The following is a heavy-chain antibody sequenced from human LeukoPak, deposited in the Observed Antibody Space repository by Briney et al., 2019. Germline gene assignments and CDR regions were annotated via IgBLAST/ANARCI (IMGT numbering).Heavy chain of an antibody. CDR1: GYTFTSYG. CDR2: ISAYNGNT. V-gene: IGHV1-18*01. CDR3: ARDQDYYDSSGYYPPDAFDI. Sequence: ASVKVSCKASGYTFTSYGISWVRQAPGQGLEWMGWISAYNGNTNYAQKLQGRVTMTTDTSTSTAYMELRSPRSDDTAVYYCARDQDYYDSSGYYPPDAFDIWGQGTMVTVSS. D-gene: IGHD3-22*01. J-gene: IGHJ3*02.